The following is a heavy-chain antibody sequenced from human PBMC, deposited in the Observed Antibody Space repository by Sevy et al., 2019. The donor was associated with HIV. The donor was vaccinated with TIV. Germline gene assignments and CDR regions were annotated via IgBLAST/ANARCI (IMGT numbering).Heavy chain of an antibody. CDR1: GYTFTGYY. Sequence: ASVKVSCKASGYTFTGYYMHWVRQAPGQGLEWMGWINPNSGGTNYAQKFQGRVTMTRDTSISTAYMELSRLRSDDTAVYYCAREVAYCGGDCLGSYGMDVWGQWTTVTVSS. CDR3: AREVAYCGGDCLGSYGMDV. D-gene: IGHD2-21*02. V-gene: IGHV1-2*02. CDR2: INPNSGGT. J-gene: IGHJ6*02.